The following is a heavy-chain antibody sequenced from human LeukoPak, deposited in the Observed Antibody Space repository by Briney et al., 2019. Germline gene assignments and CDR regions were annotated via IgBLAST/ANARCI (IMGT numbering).Heavy chain of an antibody. CDR2: IYYSGST. J-gene: IGHJ4*02. D-gene: IGHD3-22*01. CDR3: ARVCYDSSCDY. Sequence: SATLALTCTVSGGSISSYYWSWIRQPPGKGLEWIGYIYYSGSTNYNPSLKSRVTISVDTSKNQFSLKLSPVTAADTAVYYCARVCYDSSCDYWGQGTLVTVSS. CDR1: GGSISSYY. V-gene: IGHV4-59*01.